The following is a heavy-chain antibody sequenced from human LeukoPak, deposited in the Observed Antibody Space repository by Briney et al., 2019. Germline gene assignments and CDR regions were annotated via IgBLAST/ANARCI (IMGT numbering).Heavy chain of an antibody. J-gene: IGHJ4*02. Sequence: PGGSLRLSCAASGFTFSSYWMSWVRQAPGKGLEWVSVIGTIPGITYYTESVKGRFTISRDNSKNTVYLQMNNLRADDTALYYCAKAADTNYFRYGDYWGQGTLVTVSS. V-gene: IGHV3-23*01. CDR3: AKAADTNYFRYGDY. D-gene: IGHD1-7*01. CDR1: GFTFSSYW. CDR2: IGTIPGIT.